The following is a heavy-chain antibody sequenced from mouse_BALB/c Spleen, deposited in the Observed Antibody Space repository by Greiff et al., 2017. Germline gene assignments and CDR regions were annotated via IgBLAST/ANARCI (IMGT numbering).Heavy chain of an antibody. Sequence: EVQLQESGGGLVQPGGSRKLSCAASGFTFRDYGMAWVRQAPGKGPEWVAFISNFAYSIYYADTVTGRFTISRENAKNTLYLEMSSLRSEDTAMYYCARDGDGNYDYYAMDYWGQGTSVTVSS. D-gene: IGHD2-1*01. CDR1: GFTFRDYG. CDR2: ISNFAYSI. CDR3: ARDGDGNYDYYAMDY. V-gene: IGHV5-15*02. J-gene: IGHJ4*01.